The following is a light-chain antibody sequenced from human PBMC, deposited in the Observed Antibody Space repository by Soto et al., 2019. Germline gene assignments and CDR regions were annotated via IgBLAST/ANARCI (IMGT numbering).Light chain of an antibody. CDR1: QSVSSN. CDR3: QQYGGSPSIT. Sequence: EIMLTQSPGTLSLSPGERATLSCRASQSVSSNLAWYQQTPGQAPRLLIYGESRRATGIPDRFSGSGSGTDFTLAIRRLEPEDSAVYYCQQYGGSPSITFGQGTRLEIK. V-gene: IGKV3-20*01. CDR2: GES. J-gene: IGKJ5*01.